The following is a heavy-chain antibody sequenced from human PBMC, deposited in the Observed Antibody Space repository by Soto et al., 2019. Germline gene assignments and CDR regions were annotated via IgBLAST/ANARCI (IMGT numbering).Heavy chain of an antibody. CDR1: GASVTSGGYY. J-gene: IGHJ4*02. V-gene: IGHV4-31*03. CDR2: IYSDGRT. D-gene: IGHD6-25*01. CDR3: ASGYKYPSDY. Sequence: QVQLQESGPGLVKPSQTLSVTCTVSGASVTSGGYYWTWIRPHSGQGLEWIGHIYSDGRTYYSPSLKSRLTISLDMSKNQFSLRLTSVTVADTAVYYCASGYKYPSDYWGQGTLVAVSS.